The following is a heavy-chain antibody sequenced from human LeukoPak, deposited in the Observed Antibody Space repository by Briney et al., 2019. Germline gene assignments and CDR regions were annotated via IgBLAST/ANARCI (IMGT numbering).Heavy chain of an antibody. V-gene: IGHV3-74*03. D-gene: IGHD3-10*01. CDR3: ARGVDAFMG. CDR2: INTDESTT. CDR1: GFTFSSYA. Sequence: GGSLRLSCAASGFTFSSYAMSWVRQAPGKGLVWVSGINTDESTTKYADSVKGRFTISRDNAKNTLYLQMDSLRAEDTAVYFCARGVDAFMGWGQGTLVTVSS. J-gene: IGHJ4*02.